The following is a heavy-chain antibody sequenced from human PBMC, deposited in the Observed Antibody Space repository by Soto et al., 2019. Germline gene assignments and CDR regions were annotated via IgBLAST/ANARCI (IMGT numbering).Heavy chain of an antibody. J-gene: IGHJ4*02. D-gene: IGHD4-17*01. CDR3: ARSQTTVTSNDY. V-gene: IGHV4-30-2*01. CDR2: IYHSGST. CDR1: GGSISSGGYS. Sequence: SETLSLTCAVSGGSISSGGYSWSWIRQPPGKGLEWIGYIYHSGSTYYNPSLKSRVTISVDRSKNQFSLKLSSVTAADTAVYYCARSQTTVTSNDYWGQGTLVTVSS.